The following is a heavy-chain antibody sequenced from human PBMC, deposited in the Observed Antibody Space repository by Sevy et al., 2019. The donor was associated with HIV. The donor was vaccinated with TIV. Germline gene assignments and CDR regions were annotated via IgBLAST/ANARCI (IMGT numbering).Heavy chain of an antibody. CDR2: IKQDAGQK. CDR1: GFTFSKYW. V-gene: IGHV3-7*01. Sequence: GGSLRLSCAASGFTFSKYWMGWVRQAPGKGLEGGVNIKQDAGQKYDVASVKGRFTISRDNAKNSLYLQMNSLRAEDTAVYFCARDDGNYYFHYWGQGTLVTVSS. CDR3: ARDDGNYYFHY. J-gene: IGHJ4*02. D-gene: IGHD1-7*01.